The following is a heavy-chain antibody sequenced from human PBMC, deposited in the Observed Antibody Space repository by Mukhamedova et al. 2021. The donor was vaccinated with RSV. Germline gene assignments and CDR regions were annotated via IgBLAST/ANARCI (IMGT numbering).Heavy chain of an antibody. J-gene: IGHJ6*02. D-gene: IGHD2-21*02. CDR2: INPNSGGT. CDR3: ARFWDCGGDCYQYYYYYYGMEV. Sequence: GSINPNSGGTNYAQKFQGRVTMTRDTSISTAYMELSRLRSDDTAVYYCARFWDCGGDCYQYYYYYYGMEVWGQGTTVTVSS. V-gene: IGHV1-2*02.